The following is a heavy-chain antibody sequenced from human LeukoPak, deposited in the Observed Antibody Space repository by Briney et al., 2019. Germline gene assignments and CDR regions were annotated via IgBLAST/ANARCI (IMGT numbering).Heavy chain of an antibody. CDR2: INPNSGGT. Sequence: GASVKVSCKASGYIFLDYYIHWVRQAPGQGLERIAFINPNSGGTHYAQEFQGRVTVTRDTSINTVYMEMIRLRCDDTAVYYCARKGRIYGDYDYWGRGTLVTVSS. CDR1: GYIFLDYY. V-gene: IGHV1-2*02. D-gene: IGHD4-17*01. CDR3: ARKGRIYGDYDY. J-gene: IGHJ4*02.